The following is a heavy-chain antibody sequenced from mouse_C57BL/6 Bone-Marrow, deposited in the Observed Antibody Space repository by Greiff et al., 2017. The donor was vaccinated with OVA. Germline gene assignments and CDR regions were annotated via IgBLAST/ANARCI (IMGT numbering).Heavy chain of an antibody. D-gene: IGHD1-1*01. V-gene: IGHV2-2*01. Sequence: SGPGLVQPSQSLSITCTVPGFSLTSYGVHWVRQSPGKGLEWLGVIWSGGSTDYNAAFISRLSISKDNSKSQVFFKMNSLQADDTAIYYCARYYYGSSSYAMDYWGQGTSVTVSS. CDR3: ARYYYGSSSYAMDY. CDR1: GFSLTSYG. CDR2: IWSGGST. J-gene: IGHJ4*01.